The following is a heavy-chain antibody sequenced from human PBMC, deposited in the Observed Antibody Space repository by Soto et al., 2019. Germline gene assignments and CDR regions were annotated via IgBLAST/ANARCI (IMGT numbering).Heavy chain of an antibody. CDR1: RVAFSKFI. D-gene: IGHD2-15*01. CDR2: IIAVFRTA. J-gene: IGHJ6*02. V-gene: IGHV1-69*13. Sequence: SSVKVSCKASRVAFSKFIVTWVRQAPGLGLEWFRGIIAVFRTANYAQTFRGRVTITADESTSTSYMEVNNLRSEDTAVYYCAKVRYRSPMGYYYGMDVWGQGTAVTVSS. CDR3: AKVRYRSPMGYYYGMDV.